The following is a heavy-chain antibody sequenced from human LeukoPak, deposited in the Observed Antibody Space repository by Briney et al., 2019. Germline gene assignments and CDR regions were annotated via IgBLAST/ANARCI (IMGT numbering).Heavy chain of an antibody. CDR2: IYPGDSDT. CDR3: ARPPSGSYDTGY. J-gene: IGHJ4*02. D-gene: IGHD1-26*01. V-gene: IGHV5-51*01. Sequence: EPLTISCQGSGYSFTTHWIGWVRQMPGKGLEWMGIIYPGDSDTRYSPSFQGQVTISADKSISTAYLQWSSLKASDTAMYYCARPPSGSYDTGYWGQGTLVTVSS. CDR1: GYSFTTHW.